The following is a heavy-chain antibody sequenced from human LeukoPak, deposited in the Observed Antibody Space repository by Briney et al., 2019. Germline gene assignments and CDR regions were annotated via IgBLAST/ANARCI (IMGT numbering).Heavy chain of an antibody. J-gene: IGHJ4*02. CDR2: MNEYGSEI. CDR1: GFTFSSYS. Sequence: GGSLRLSCAASGFTFSSYSMNWVRQAPGKGLEWVAKMNEYGSEIFYVDSVKGRFTISRDNAKNSLYLQMNRLRAEDTAVYYCARPRGCGTSRCNNFDYWGQGTLVTVSS. D-gene: IGHD2-21*01. V-gene: IGHV3-7*01. CDR3: ARPRGCGTSRCNNFDY.